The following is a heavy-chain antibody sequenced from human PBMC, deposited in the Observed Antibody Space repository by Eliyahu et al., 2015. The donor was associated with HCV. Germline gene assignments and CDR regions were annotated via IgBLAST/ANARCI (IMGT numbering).Heavy chain of an antibody. CDR2: IHYSGST. CDR1: GXSIXTYY. V-gene: IGHV4-59*01. CDR3: ASGGGGIAVTGTGGWFDP. D-gene: IGHD6-13*01. Sequence: QVQLQESGPGLVKPSETLSLTCXXXGXSIXTYYWSWIRXPPGKGLEWIGXIHYSGSTNYNPSLKSRVTISIDTSKNQFSLNLTSVTAADTAMYYCASGGGGIAVTGTGGWFDPWGQGTLVTVSS. J-gene: IGHJ5*02.